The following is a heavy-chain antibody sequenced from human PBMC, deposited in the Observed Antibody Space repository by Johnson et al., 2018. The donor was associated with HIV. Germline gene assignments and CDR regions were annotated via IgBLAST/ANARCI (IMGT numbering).Heavy chain of an antibody. CDR2: IRSKSAGGTI. CDR3: STDHPTAPLIIMNAFDI. J-gene: IGHJ3*02. Sequence: VQLVESGGGLVKPGGSLRISCEASGMIFSNLWFNWVRQAPGKGLEWVGRIRSKSAGGTIEYAAPVKGRSTIPREDSRDTLYLQMNSLKTEDTAVYYCSTDHPTAPLIIMNAFDIWGQGTIVTVSS. CDR1: GMIFSNLW. V-gene: IGHV3-15*01. D-gene: IGHD3-16*02.